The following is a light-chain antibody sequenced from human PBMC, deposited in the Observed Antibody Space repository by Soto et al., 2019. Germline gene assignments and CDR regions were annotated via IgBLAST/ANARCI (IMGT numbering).Light chain of an antibody. CDR2: STS. V-gene: IGKV1-5*01. CDR1: QSFRKW. J-gene: IGKJ2*03. Sequence: IQMIHSPSTLSASLGKTFTISCRAGQSFRKWLAWYRQKPGQAPVLLIHSTSTLQLGVPSRFSGSGWGTEFTLTISNLQPDDSATYYCQQYNSVSSFGQGTKLVIE. CDR3: QQYNSVSS.